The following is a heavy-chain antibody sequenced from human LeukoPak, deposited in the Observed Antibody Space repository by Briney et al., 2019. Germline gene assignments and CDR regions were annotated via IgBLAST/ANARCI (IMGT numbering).Heavy chain of an antibody. Sequence: GGSLRLSCAASVFTVSSNYMSWVRQAPGKGLEWVAVIWSDGTNTYYGDPVKGRFTISRDNFQRTVYLQMNSLRAEDTAVYYCAKDAQRGFDYSNSLDKWGQGTLVTVSS. D-gene: IGHD4-11*01. V-gene: IGHV3-33*06. J-gene: IGHJ4*02. CDR3: AKDAQRGFDYSNSLDK. CDR1: VFTVSSNY. CDR2: IWSDGTNT.